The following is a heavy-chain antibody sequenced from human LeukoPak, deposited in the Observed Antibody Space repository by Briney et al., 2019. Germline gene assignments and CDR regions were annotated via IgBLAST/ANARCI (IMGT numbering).Heavy chain of an antibody. J-gene: IGHJ3*02. Sequence: SETLSLTCTVSGGSISSGGYYWSRIRQHPGKGLEWIGYIYYSGSTYYNPSLKSRVTISVDTSKNQSSLTLSSVTAADTAVYYCARDTPMGFHGYYDSSGYYSDAFDIWGQGTMVTVSS. CDR1: GGSISSGGYY. CDR2: IYYSGST. V-gene: IGHV4-31*03. D-gene: IGHD3-22*01. CDR3: ARDTPMGFHGYYDSSGYYSDAFDI.